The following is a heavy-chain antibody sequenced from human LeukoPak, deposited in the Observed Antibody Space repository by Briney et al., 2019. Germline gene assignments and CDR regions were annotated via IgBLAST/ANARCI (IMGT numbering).Heavy chain of an antibody. CDR1: GYTFTGYY. Sequence: GASVKVSCKASGYTFTGYYMHWVRQAPGQGLEWMGWINPNSGGTNYAQKFQGRVTMTRDTSISTAYMELSRLRSDDTAVYYCARGTYSSGSWFDPWGQGTLVTVSS. CDR3: ARGTYSSGSWFDP. D-gene: IGHD6-19*01. J-gene: IGHJ5*02. CDR2: INPNSGGT. V-gene: IGHV1-2*02.